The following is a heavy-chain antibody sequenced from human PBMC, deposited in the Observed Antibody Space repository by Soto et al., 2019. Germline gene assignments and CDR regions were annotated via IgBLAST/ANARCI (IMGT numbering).Heavy chain of an antibody. CDR1: GGAISSYY. CDR2: IYYSGST. D-gene: IGHD3-10*01. CDR3: ARTWFGESYYFDY. J-gene: IGHJ4*02. V-gene: IGHV4-59*01. Sequence: PSEALSLTRTLAGGAISSYYWRWLRQPPGKGLEWIGYIYYSGSTKYNPSFKSRVTISVDTSKNQFSLKLSSVTAADTAVYYCARTWFGESYYFDYWGRGTLVTVS.